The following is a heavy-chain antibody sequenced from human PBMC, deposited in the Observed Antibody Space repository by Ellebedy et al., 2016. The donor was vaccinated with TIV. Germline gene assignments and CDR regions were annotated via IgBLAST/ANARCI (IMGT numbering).Heavy chain of an antibody. CDR1: GFIFSSSA. D-gene: IGHD4-17*01. Sequence: GGSLRLSXEASGFIFSSSAMSWVRQAPGKGLERVSAISKSGYNAYYADSVKGRFTISRDNSKNTLYLQMNSLRAEDTALYYCAKGLYYGDYDYFYGMHVWGQGTTVTVSS. CDR3: AKGLYYGDYDYFYGMHV. J-gene: IGHJ6*02. CDR2: ISKSGYNA. V-gene: IGHV3-23*01.